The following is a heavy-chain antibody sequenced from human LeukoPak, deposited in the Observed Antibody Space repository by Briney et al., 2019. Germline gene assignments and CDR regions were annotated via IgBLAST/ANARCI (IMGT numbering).Heavy chain of an antibody. CDR1: GGSISSYY. J-gene: IGHJ5*02. D-gene: IGHD3-16*01. CDR3: ATQEGDSLLYSWFDP. V-gene: IGHV4-59*12. Sequence: SETLSLTCTVSGGSISSYYWSWIRQPPGKGLEWIGYIYYSGGTNYNPSLKSRVTISVDTSKNQFSLKLSSVTAADTAVYYCATQEGDSLLYSWFDPWGQGTLVTVSS. CDR2: IYYSGGT.